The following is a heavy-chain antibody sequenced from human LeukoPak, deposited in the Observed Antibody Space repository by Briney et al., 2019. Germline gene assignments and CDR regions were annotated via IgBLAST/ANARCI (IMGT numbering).Heavy chain of an antibody. CDR3: ARDVKYCNGGSCYSPFDY. CDR1: GFTFDDYG. CDR2: ISTSTNYI. J-gene: IGHJ4*02. V-gene: IGHV3-21*01. Sequence: PGGSLRLSCAASGFTFDDYGMSWVRQVPGKGLELVSSISTSTNYIYYADSVKGRFTISRDNPNNSLYLQMNSLRAEDTAVYYCARDVKYCNGGSCYSPFDYWGQGTLVTVSS. D-gene: IGHD2-15*01.